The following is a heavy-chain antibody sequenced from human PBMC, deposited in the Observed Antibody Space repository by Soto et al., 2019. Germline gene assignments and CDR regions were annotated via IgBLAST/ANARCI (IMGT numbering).Heavy chain of an antibody. CDR1: GGSISSGGYY. D-gene: IGHD3-10*01. CDR2: IYYSGST. Sequence: QVQLQESGPGLVKPSETLSLTCTVSGGSISSGGYYWSWIRQHPGKGLEWIGYIYYSGSTSYNPSLKSRVTISIDTSKNQFSLKLSSMSAADMAVYYCARDGGYGSGSYRFDYWGQGTLVTVSS. V-gene: IGHV4-31*03. CDR3: ARDGGYGSGSYRFDY. J-gene: IGHJ4*02.